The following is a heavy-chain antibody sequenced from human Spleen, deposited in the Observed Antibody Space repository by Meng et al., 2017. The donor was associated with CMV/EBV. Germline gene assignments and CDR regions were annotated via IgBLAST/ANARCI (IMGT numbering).Heavy chain of an antibody. D-gene: IGHD3-16*01. Sequence: SVYTFTSYSMHWVRQAAGQGLEWMRIINPSGGSTSYAQKFQGRVTMTRDTSTSTVYMELSSLRSEDTAVYYCAREGRGSRGRGAFDIWGQGTMVTVSS. V-gene: IGHV1-46*01. J-gene: IGHJ3*02. CDR3: AREGRGSRGRGAFDI. CDR2: INPSGGST. CDR1: VYTFTSYS.